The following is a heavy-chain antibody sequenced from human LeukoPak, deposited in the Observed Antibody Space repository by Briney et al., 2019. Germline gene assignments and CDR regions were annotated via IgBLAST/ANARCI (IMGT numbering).Heavy chain of an antibody. V-gene: IGHV3-21*01. CDR1: GFTFSSYS. CDR2: ISSSSSYI. D-gene: IGHD5-12*01. J-gene: IGHJ4*02. Sequence: GGSLRLSCAASGFTFSSYSMNWVRQAPGKGLEWVSSISSSSSYIYYADSVKGRFTISRDNAKNSLYLQMNSLRAEDTAVYYCVSSVATIPYFDYWGQGTLVTVSS. CDR3: VSSVATIPYFDY.